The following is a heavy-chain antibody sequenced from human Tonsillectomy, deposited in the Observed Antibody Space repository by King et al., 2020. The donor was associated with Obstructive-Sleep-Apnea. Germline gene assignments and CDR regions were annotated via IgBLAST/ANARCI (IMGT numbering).Heavy chain of an antibody. CDR3: AKSSRGWAFDI. D-gene: IGHD6-6*01. V-gene: IGHV3-23*04. Sequence: VQLVESGGGLVQPGGSLRLSCAASGFTFSNYAMSWVRQAPGRGLEWVSAISGSGGSTYYPDSVKGRFTISRDNSKNSLYLQMNSLRAEDTAIYYCAKSSRGWAFDIWGQGTMVPVSS. J-gene: IGHJ3*02. CDR2: ISGSGGST. CDR1: GFTFSNYA.